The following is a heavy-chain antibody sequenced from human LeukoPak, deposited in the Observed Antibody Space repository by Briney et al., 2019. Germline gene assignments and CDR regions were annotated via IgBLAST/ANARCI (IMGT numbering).Heavy chain of an antibody. CDR3: AKGQELDDGVFDS. CDR1: GFTFSSYE. J-gene: IGHJ4*02. Sequence: PGGSLRLSCAASGFTFSSYEMNWVRQAPGKGLEWVSYISSSGSTIYYADSVKGRFTISRDNSKNTLYLQMNSLRVEDTAIYYCAKGQELDDGVFDSWGQGTLVTVSS. V-gene: IGHV3-48*03. CDR2: ISSSGSTI. D-gene: IGHD1-1*01.